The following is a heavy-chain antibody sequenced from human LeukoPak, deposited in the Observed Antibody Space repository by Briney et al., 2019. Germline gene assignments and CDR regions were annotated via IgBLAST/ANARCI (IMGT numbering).Heavy chain of an antibody. CDR1: CGPFRSYY. J-gene: IGHJ5*02. D-gene: IGHD3-10*01. CDR2: ISHSGST. Sequence: SETLSLTCTVNCGPFRSYYWSWIPQPTCKQLDSTGEISHSGSTYYNPSLTSRVTISRHASQTQSSLTLSSVTAADTAVYYCARGTPHYYGSGSYYIRRFDPWGQGTLVTVSS. V-gene: IGHV4-34*01. CDR3: ARGTPHYYGSGSYYIRRFDP.